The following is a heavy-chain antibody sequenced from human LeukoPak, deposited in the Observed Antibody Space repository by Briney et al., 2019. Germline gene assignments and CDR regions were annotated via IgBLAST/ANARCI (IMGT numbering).Heavy chain of an antibody. CDR3: ARGQDVVVVAATDGDDAFDI. CDR1: GFTFSSYW. CDR2: IKQDGSEK. D-gene: IGHD2-15*01. Sequence: PGGSLRLSCAASGFTFSSYWMSWVRQAPGKGLEWVANIKQDGSEKYYVDSVKGRFTISRDNAKNSLYLQMNSLRAEDTAVYYCARGQDVVVVAATDGDDAFDIWGQGTMVTVSS. J-gene: IGHJ3*02. V-gene: IGHV3-7*01.